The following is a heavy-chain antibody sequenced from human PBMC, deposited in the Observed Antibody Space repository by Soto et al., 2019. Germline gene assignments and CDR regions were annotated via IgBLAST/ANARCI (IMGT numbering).Heavy chain of an antibody. J-gene: IGHJ1*01. CDR1: GGTFSSYT. Sequence: QVQLVQSGAEVKKPGSSVKVSCKASGGTFSSYTISWVRQAPGQGLEWMGRIIPILGIANYAQKFQGRVTITADKTPRSAYMELSSLRSEDTAVYYCARFPDGKQHWGQGTLVTVSS. CDR3: ARFPDGKQH. CDR2: IIPILGIA. V-gene: IGHV1-69*02. D-gene: IGHD3-10*01.